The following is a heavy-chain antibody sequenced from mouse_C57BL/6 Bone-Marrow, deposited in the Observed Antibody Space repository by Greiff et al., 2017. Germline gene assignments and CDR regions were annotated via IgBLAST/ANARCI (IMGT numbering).Heavy chain of an antibody. Sequence: VQLQQSGPVLVKPGASVKMSCKASGYTFTDSYMNWVKQRHGKGLEWIGVINPYNGGTSYNQKFKGTATLTVDKSSSTAYMELNSLTAEDSEVYSCARSMVRKGFDYWGQGTTLTVSS. CDR2: INPYNGGT. V-gene: IGHV1-19*01. CDR1: GYTFTDSY. J-gene: IGHJ2*01. CDR3: ARSMVRKGFDY. D-gene: IGHD2-3*01.